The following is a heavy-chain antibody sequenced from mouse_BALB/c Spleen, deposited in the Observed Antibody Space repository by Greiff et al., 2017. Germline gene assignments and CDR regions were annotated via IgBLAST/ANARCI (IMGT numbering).Heavy chain of an antibody. CDR1: GFSLTGYG. Sequence: VKLVESGPGLVAPSQSLSITCTVSGFSLTGYGVNWVRQPPGKGLEWLGMIWGDGSTDYNSALKSRLSISKDNSKSQVFLKMNSLQTDDTARYYCARESGHYYGPHWYFDVWGAGTTVTVSS. CDR3: ARESGHYYGPHWYFDV. CDR2: IWGDGST. J-gene: IGHJ1*01. V-gene: IGHV2-6-7*01. D-gene: IGHD1-2*01.